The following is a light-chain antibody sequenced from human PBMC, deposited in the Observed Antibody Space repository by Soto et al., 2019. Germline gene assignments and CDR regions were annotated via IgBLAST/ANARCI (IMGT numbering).Light chain of an antibody. J-gene: IGKJ4*01. Sequence: AIQMAQSPSSLFASVGDRVTITCRASQCIGNDVGWFQQKPGKAPKLLIYAAATLHSGFPSSFSGSRSGTDLTLTISSLQPEHFATYYCLQDHNNPLPFGGGNKVEIK. CDR1: QCIGND. V-gene: IGKV1-6*02. CDR3: LQDHNNPLP. CDR2: AAA.